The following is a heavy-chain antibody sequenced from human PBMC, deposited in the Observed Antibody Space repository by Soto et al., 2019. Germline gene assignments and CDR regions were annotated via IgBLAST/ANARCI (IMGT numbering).Heavy chain of an antibody. CDR2: INPNSGGT. J-gene: IGHJ3*02. D-gene: IGHD2-15*01. V-gene: IGHV1-2*04. CDR3: AMQNPTYRYCSGGSCYSNAFDI. CDR1: GYTFTGYY. Sequence: ASVKVSCKASGYTFTGYYMHWVRQAPGQGLEWMGWINPNSGGTNYAQKFQGWVTMTRDTSISTAYMELSRLRSDDTAVYYCAMQNPTYRYCSGGSCYSNAFDIWGQGTMVTVSS.